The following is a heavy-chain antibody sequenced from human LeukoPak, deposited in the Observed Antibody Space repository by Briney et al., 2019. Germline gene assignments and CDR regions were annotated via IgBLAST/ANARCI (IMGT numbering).Heavy chain of an antibody. Sequence: GRSLRLSCVTSGFIFSRYSMYWVRQAPGKGLEWVASISYDGRKKDYADSVKGRFTISRDNSKNTQYMEMNSLRGEDTAVYYCTRDQYDSSGYFNAWGRGTLVTVSS. CDR1: GFIFSRYS. D-gene: IGHD3-22*01. CDR2: ISYDGRKK. J-gene: IGHJ5*02. V-gene: IGHV3-30*04. CDR3: TRDQYDSSGYFNA.